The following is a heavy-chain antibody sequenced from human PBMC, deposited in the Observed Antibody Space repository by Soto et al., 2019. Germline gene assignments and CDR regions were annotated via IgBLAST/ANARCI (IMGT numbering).Heavy chain of an antibody. Sequence: ASVKVSCKASGYTFTSYDINWVRQATGQGLEWMGWMNPNSGNTGYAQKFQGRVTMTRNTSISTAYMELSSLRSGDTAVYYCARAPVYDFWSGYLMVDNWFDPWGQGTLVTVSS. CDR2: MNPNSGNT. CDR1: GYTFTSYD. J-gene: IGHJ5*02. D-gene: IGHD3-3*01. CDR3: ARAPVYDFWSGYLMVDNWFDP. V-gene: IGHV1-8*01.